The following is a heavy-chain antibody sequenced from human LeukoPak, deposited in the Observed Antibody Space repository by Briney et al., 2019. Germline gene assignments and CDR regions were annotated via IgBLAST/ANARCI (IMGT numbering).Heavy chain of an antibody. CDR1: GFTFSSYA. D-gene: IGHD2-2*02. CDR3: AKDLGYCSSTSCYNEFSDY. V-gene: IGHV3-23*01. CDR2: ISGSGGST. J-gene: IGHJ4*02. Sequence: GGSLRLSCAASGFTFSSYAMSWVRQAPGKGLEWVSAISGSGGSTYYADSVKGRFTISRDNSKNTLYLQMNSLRAEDTAVYYCAKDLGYCSSTSCYNEFSDYWGQGTLVTVPS.